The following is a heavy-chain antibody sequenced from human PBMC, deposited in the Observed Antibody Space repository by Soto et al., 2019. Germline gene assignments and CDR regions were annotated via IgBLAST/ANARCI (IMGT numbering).Heavy chain of an antibody. CDR3: ARDRRDGYNFDY. CDR2: ISSSSSYI. D-gene: IGHD5-12*01. J-gene: IGHJ4*02. Sequence: SPRLSCAASGFTFSSYSMNCVRQAPGKGLEWVSSISSSSSYIYYADSVKGRFTISRDNAKNSLYLQMNSLRAEDTAVYYCARDRRDGYNFDYWGQGTLVTVSS. CDR1: GFTFSSYS. V-gene: IGHV3-21*01.